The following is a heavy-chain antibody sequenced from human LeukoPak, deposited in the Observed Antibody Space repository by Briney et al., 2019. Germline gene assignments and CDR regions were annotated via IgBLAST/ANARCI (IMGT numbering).Heavy chain of an antibody. CDR3: ARHVRCGGDCSRLDY. Sequence: PSETLSLTCTVSGGSISGSSYYWGWIRQPPGKGLEWIGNVYYSGNTYYNPSLKSRVTISVDTSKNQFSLKLISVTAADTALYYCARHVRCGGDCSRLDYWGQGTLVTVSS. J-gene: IGHJ4*02. V-gene: IGHV4-39*01. CDR2: VYYSGNT. D-gene: IGHD2-21*02. CDR1: GGSISGSSYY.